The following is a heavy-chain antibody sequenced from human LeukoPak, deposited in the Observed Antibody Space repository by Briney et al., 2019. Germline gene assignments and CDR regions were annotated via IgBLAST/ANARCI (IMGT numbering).Heavy chain of an antibody. J-gene: IGHJ6*02. D-gene: IGHD2-15*01. V-gene: IGHV3-7*01. CDR2: IKQDGSEK. CDR3: ARDRGGGSYYYYYGMDV. CDR1: GFTFSSYW. Sequence: PGGSLRLSCAASGFTFSSYWMSWARQAPGKGLEWVANIKQDGSEKYYVDSVKGRFTISRDDAKNSLYLQMNSLRAEDTAVYYCARDRGGGSYYYYYGMDVWGQGTTVTVSS.